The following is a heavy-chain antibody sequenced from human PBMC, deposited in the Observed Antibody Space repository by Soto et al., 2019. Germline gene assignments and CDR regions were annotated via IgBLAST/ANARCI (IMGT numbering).Heavy chain of an antibody. CDR3: ASLLYTDWSGAFDI. V-gene: IGHV3-74*01. Sequence: GGSLRLSCAASGFTFSGYWMHWVRQAPGKGLVWVSRINNDGSIINYADSVKGRFTISRDNPKKTLYLQMNSLRVEDTAVYYCASLLYTDWSGAFDIWGQGTTVTVSS. J-gene: IGHJ3*02. CDR1: GFTFSGYW. CDR2: INNDGSII. D-gene: IGHD2-8*01.